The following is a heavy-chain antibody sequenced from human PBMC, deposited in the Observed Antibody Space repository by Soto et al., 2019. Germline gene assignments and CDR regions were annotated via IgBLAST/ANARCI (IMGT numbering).Heavy chain of an antibody. CDR2: TYYRSKWYN. Sequence: QSQTLSLPCAISGDRVSSNSAAWNWIRQSPSRGLEWLGRTYYRSKWYNDYAVSVKSRITINPDTSKNQFSLQLNSVTPEDTAVYYCARDAYRGGTAMVMYYYYYGMDVWGQGTTVTVSS. CDR1: GDRVSSNSAA. D-gene: IGHD5-18*01. CDR3: ARDAYRGGTAMVMYYYYYGMDV. J-gene: IGHJ6*02. V-gene: IGHV6-1*01.